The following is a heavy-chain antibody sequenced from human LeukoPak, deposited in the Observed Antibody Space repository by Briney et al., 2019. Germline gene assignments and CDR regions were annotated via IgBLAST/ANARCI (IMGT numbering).Heavy chain of an antibody. D-gene: IGHD3-10*01. V-gene: IGHV3-13*01. CDR2: IGTAGDT. Sequence: PGGSLRLSCAASGFTFSSYDMHWVRQATGKGLEWVSAIGTAGDTYYPGSVKGRFTISRENAKNSLYLQMNSLRAGDTAVYYCARGMGSRDYYGPRGAFDIWGQGTMVTVSS. CDR3: ARGMGSRDYYGPRGAFDI. CDR1: GFTFSSYD. J-gene: IGHJ3*02.